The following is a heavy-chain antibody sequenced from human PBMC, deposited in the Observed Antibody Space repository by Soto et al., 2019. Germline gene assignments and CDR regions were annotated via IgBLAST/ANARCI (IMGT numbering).Heavy chain of an antibody. D-gene: IGHD2-21*02. Sequence: GGSLRLSCAASGLTFKNAWMTWVRRAPGKGLEWIGRIKNKADGGTTDYDAPVKGRFIISRDDSKNMLYLQMHSLKTEDTAVYYCATVGYCGGDWCYASYYGMDVWGQGTTVTVSS. V-gene: IGHV3-15*01. CDR1: GLTFKNAW. J-gene: IGHJ6*02. CDR3: ATVGYCGGDWCYASYYGMDV. CDR2: IKNKADGGTT.